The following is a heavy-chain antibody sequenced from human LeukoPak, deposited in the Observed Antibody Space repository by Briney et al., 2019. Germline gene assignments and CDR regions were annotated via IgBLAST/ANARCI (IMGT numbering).Heavy chain of an antibody. Sequence: GGSLRLSCAASGFTFSSYWMTWVRQAPGKGLEWVANIKQDGSEKYYVDSVKGRFTISRDIAKSSLYLQMNGLRAEDTAAYYCARDGFCSSTTCYVPDYYNMDVWGQGTTVTVSS. CDR2: IKQDGSEK. CDR1: GFTFSSYW. D-gene: IGHD2-2*03. J-gene: IGHJ6*02. V-gene: IGHV3-7*01. CDR3: ARDGFCSSTTCYVPDYYNMDV.